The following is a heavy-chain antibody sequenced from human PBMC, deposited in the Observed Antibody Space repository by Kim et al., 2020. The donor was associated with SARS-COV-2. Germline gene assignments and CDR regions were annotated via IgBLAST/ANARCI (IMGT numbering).Heavy chain of an antibody. CDR2: IYHSGST. D-gene: IGHD1-26*01. Sequence: SETLSLTCAVSGGSISSSNWWSWVRQPPGTGLEWIGEIYHSGSTNYNPSLKSRVTISVDKSKNQFSLKLSSVTAADTAVYYCARSTLVGVTGGQAFDIWGQGTMVTVSS. CDR3: ARSTLVGVTGGQAFDI. V-gene: IGHV4-4*02. J-gene: IGHJ3*02. CDR1: GGSISSSNW.